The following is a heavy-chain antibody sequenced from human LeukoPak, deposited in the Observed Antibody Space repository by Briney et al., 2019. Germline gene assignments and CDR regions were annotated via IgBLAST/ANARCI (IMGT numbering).Heavy chain of an antibody. CDR1: GFTFSSHP. CDR3: VKEANGFDM. D-gene: IGHD2-8*01. CDR2: IANDGRFT. V-gene: IGHV3-30*04. J-gene: IGHJ3*02. Sequence: PGRSLRLSCAASGFTFSSHPMNWVRQAPGKGLEGVAVIANDGRFTHCADSVKGRFTISRDNSKSTLEMQMNSLRAEDPALYYCVKEANGFDMWGLGTMVTVSS.